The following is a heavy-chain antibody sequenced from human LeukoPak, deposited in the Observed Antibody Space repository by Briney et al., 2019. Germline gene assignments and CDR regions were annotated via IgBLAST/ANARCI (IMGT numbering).Heavy chain of an antibody. CDR1: GDTFSSYA. D-gene: IGHD1-26*01. Sequence: SVKVSCKASGDTFSSYAISWVRQAPGQGLEWMGGIIPIFGTANYAQKFQGRVTITADESTSTAYMELSSLRSEDTAVYYCARAREDGGATVIHFDYWGQGTLVTVSS. CDR2: IIPIFGTA. V-gene: IGHV1-69*13. CDR3: ARAREDGGATVIHFDY. J-gene: IGHJ4*02.